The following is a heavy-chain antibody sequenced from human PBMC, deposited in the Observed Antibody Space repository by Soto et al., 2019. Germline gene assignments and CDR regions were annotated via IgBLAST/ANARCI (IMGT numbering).Heavy chain of an antibody. Sequence: EMQLLESGGGLVQPGGSLRLSCVASGFPFSSYAMSWVRQTPGQGLEWVSGISGSGVLTYYADYVKGRFTISRDNSHNTLWLQVHRLRVEEPTVYCCAKGGYYAVFDIRGQGTMVTVSA. D-gene: IGHD3-16*01. CDR1: GFPFSSYA. V-gene: IGHV3-23*01. CDR3: AKGGYYAVFDI. J-gene: IGHJ3*02. CDR2: ISGSGVLT.